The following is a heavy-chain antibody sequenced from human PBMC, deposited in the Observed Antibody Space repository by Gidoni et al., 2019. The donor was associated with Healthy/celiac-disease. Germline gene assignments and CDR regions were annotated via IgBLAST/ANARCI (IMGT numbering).Heavy chain of an antibody. CDR2: ISSSSSYI. Sequence: ELQLVESGGGLVKPGGSLILSSAAYEFTFSSSSMNWIRQAPGKGLEWVSSISSSSSYIYYADSVKGRFTISRDNAKNSLFLQMNSLRAEDTAVYYCAREVDCSGGSCHMFDYWGQGTLVTVSS. V-gene: IGHV3-21*01. J-gene: IGHJ4*02. CDR3: AREVDCSGGSCHMFDY. D-gene: IGHD2-15*01. CDR1: EFTFSSSS.